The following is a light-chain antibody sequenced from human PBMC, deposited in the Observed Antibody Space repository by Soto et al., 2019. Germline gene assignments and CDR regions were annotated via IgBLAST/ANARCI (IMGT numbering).Light chain of an antibody. CDR3: QQYNTYLT. CDR2: AAS. V-gene: IGKV1-5*01. CDR1: QSINSW. J-gene: IGKJ1*01. Sequence: DIQMTQSPSTLSTSVGDRVTITCRASQSINSWLAWYQQKPGKAPKLLIYAASSLKSGVPSRFSGSGSGTEFTLTISSLHPDDSATYYCQQYNTYLTFGQGTKVDIK.